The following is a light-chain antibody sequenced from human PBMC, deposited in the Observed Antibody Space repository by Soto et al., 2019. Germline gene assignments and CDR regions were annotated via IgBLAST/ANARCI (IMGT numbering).Light chain of an antibody. J-gene: IGKJ5*01. V-gene: IGKV3-20*01. Sequence: EIVLTQSPGTLSLSPGERATLSCRASQSVSSTYLVWYQQKPGQAPRLIIYGASSRETGIPDRFSGSGSGTEFTLTISSLQSEDVEVYYCQQYDNWPITFGQGTRLEIK. CDR3: QQYDNWPIT. CDR2: GAS. CDR1: QSVSSTY.